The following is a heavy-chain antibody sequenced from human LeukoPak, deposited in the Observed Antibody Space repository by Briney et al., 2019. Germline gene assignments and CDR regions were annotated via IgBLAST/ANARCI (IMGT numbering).Heavy chain of an antibody. CDR1: GYTFTSYG. V-gene: IGHV1-18*01. D-gene: IGHD3-10*01. J-gene: IGHJ3*02. CDR3: ASMVWAEGGDAFDI. Sequence: GASVKVSCKASGYTFTSYGISWVRQAPGQGLKWMGWISAYNGNTNYAQKLQGRVTMTTDTSTSTAYMELRSLRSDDTAVYYCASMVWAEGGDAFDIWGQGTMVTVSS. CDR2: ISAYNGNT.